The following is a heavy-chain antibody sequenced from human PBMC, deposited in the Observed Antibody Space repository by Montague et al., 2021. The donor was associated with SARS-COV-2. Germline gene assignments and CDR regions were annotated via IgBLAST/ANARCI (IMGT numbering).Heavy chain of an antibody. Sequence: SVKVSCKAPGYSFSTYDINWLRQAPGQGLEWIGWVNPNSGNTGYAQQFQGRVTMTRDASISTAYMELSSLTSDDTAVYFCTRDQSHPVWYFDLWGRGTLVTVSS. CDR2: VNPNSGNT. J-gene: IGHJ2*01. CDR1: GYSFSTYD. V-gene: IGHV1-8*02. CDR3: TRDQSHPVWYFDL.